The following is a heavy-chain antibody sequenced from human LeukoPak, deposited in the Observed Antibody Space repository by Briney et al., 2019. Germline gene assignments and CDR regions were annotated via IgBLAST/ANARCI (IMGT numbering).Heavy chain of an antibody. CDR1: GVTFDDYA. D-gene: IGHD7-27*01. V-gene: IGHV3-9*01. CDR3: AKDILETGPDAFDI. J-gene: IGHJ3*02. CDR2: ISWDSGSI. Sequence: GGSLRLSCAASGVTFDDYAMLWVRQAPGKGLEWVSGISWDSGSIGYADSVKGRFTISRDNAKNSLYLQMNSLRAEDTALYYCAKDILETGPDAFDIWGQGTMVTVSS.